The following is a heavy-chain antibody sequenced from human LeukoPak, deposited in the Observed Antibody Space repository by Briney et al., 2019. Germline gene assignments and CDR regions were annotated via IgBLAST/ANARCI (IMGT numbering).Heavy chain of an antibody. V-gene: IGHV1-69*05. CDR2: IIPIFGTA. J-gene: IGHJ5*02. CDR3: AREDYYDSGGYSPYNWFDP. Sequence: ASVKVSCKASGGTFSSYAISWVRQAPGQGLEWMGRIIPIFGTANYAQKFQGRVTITTDESTSTAYMELSSLRSEDTAVYYCAREDYYDSGGYSPYNWFDPWGQGTLVTVSS. CDR1: GGTFSSYA. D-gene: IGHD3-22*01.